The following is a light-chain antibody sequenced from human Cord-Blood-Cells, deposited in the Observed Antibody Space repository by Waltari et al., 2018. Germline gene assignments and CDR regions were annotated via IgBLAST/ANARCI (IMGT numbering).Light chain of an antibody. Sequence: QSALTQPASVSGSPGPSITISCTGTSSDVGSYNLVSWYQQHPGKAPNLMIYEVSQRPSGVSNRFSGSKSGNTASLTISGLQAEDEADYYCCSYAGSSTYVFGTGTKVTVL. V-gene: IGLV2-23*02. CDR2: EVS. J-gene: IGLJ1*01. CDR1: SSDVGSYNL. CDR3: CSYAGSSTYV.